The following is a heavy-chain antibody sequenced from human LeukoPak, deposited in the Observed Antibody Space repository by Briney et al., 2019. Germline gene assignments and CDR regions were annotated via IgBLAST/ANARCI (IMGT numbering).Heavy chain of an antibody. J-gene: IGHJ6*04. CDR1: GFTFSSYS. D-gene: IGHD2-2*03. V-gene: IGHV3-21*01. CDR2: ISSSSSYI. CDR3: ARDELGYCSSTSCPRNYGMDF. Sequence: NPGGSLRLSCAASGFTFSSYSMNWVRQAPGKGLEWVSSISSSSSYIYYADSVKGRFTISRDNAKNSLYLQMNSLRAEDTAVYYCARDELGYCSSTSCPRNYGMDFWGKGTTVTVSS.